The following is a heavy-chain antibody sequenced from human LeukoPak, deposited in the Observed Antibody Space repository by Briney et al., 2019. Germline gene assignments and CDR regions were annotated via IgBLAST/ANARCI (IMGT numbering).Heavy chain of an antibody. D-gene: IGHD5/OR15-5a*01. CDR1: GFMFNNYA. Sequence: GGSLRLSCAASGFMFNNYAMSWVRQAPGKDLEWVSTITGGGDDTYSADSVKGRFTISRDNSKNTLSPQMHSLRVEDTAVYYCAKGVRLSSNYYMDVWGKGTTVTVSS. V-gene: IGHV3-23*01. CDR3: AKGVRLSSNYYMDV. J-gene: IGHJ6*03. CDR2: ITGGGDDT.